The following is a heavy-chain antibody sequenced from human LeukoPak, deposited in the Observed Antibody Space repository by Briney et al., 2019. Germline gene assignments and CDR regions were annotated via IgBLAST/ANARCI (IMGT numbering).Heavy chain of an antibody. CDR2: INWNGGST. D-gene: IGHD6-13*01. V-gene: IGHV3-20*04. Sequence: GGSLRLSCAPSGFTFDDYGMSWVRQAPGKGLQWVSGINWNGGSTGYADSVKGRFTISRDNAKNSLYLQMNSLRAEDTALYYCARRIAAYYYMDVWGKGTTVTVSS. CDR3: ARRIAAYYYMDV. J-gene: IGHJ6*03. CDR1: GFTFDDYG.